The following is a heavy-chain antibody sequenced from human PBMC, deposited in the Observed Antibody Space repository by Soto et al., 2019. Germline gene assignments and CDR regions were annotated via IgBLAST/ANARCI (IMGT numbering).Heavy chain of an antibody. Sequence: GGSLRLSCAASGFSVSSYYMNWVRQTPDKGLEWVSLLLSGGTTFYAESVEGRFTVSRDNSRNTLLLQMNSLRAEDTAVYYCARGKYRWENKNAFDIWGQGTMVTVSS. J-gene: IGHJ3*02. D-gene: IGHD5-12*01. CDR3: ARGKYRWENKNAFDI. CDR1: GFSVSSYY. CDR2: LLSGGTT. V-gene: IGHV3-53*01.